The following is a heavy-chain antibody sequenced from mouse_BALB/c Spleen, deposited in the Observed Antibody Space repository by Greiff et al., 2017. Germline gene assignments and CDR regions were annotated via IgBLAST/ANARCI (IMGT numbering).Heavy chain of an antibody. V-gene: IGHV1S56*01. CDR1: GYSFTSSY. Sequence: VQLQQSGPELVKPGASVRISCKASGYSFTSSYLHWVKQRPGQGLEWIGWIYPGNVNTKYNQKFKGKATLTADNSSSTAYMQLSSLTSEDSVVYCGARRDSDYLDYWGQGTTVTVSS. J-gene: IGHJ2*01. CDR2: IYPGNVNT. CDR3: ARRDSDYLDY.